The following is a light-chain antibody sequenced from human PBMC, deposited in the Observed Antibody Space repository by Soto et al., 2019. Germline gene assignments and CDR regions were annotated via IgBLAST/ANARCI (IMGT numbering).Light chain of an antibody. V-gene: IGKV3-20*01. CDR2: AAA. CDR3: QQYGDSPPT. Sequence: IVLTQSPGTLSLSPGERATLSCRASQSVSSAFFAWYQQKPGQPLRLLIYAAASRATGIPDRFSGSGSATDFTLTISRLESEDFAMYYCQQYGDSPPTFRRGTK. CDR1: QSVSSAF. J-gene: IGKJ2*01.